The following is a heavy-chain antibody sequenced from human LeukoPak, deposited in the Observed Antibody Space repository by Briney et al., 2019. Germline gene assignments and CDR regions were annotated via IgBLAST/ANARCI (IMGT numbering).Heavy chain of an antibody. V-gene: IGHV3-7*01. CDR3: ARQSDY. J-gene: IGHJ4*02. CDR1: GFTFSSYA. Sequence: PGGSLRLSCAASGFTFSSYAMSWVRQAPGKGLEWVANINQDGSEEYYVDSVKGRFAISRDNAKNSLYLQMNSLRAEDTAVYYCARQSDYWGQGTLVTVSS. CDR2: INQDGSEE.